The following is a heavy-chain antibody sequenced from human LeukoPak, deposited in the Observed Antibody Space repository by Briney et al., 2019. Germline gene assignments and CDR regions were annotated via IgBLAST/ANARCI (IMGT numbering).Heavy chain of an antibody. V-gene: IGHV3-7*01. Sequence: GGSLRLSCAASGFTFSSYWMSWVRQAPGKGLEWVANIKQDGSEKYYVDSVKGRFTISRDNAKNSLYLQMNSLRAEDTAVYYCVRDNSGWYRPALGRESAYYYYYYMDVWGKGTTVTVSS. CDR3: VRDNSGWYRPALGRESAYYYYYYMDV. CDR1: GFTFSSYW. D-gene: IGHD6-19*01. CDR2: IKQDGSEK. J-gene: IGHJ6*03.